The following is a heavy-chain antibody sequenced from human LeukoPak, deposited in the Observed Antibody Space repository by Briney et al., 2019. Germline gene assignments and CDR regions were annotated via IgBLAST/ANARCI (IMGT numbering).Heavy chain of an antibody. J-gene: IGHJ4*02. CDR2: IRYDGSNK. Sequence: GGSLRLSCAASGFTFSSYGMHWVRQAPGKGLEWVAFIRYDGSNKYYADSVKGRFTISRDNSKSTLYLQMNSLRAEDTAVYYCAKPRTSPAYFDYWGQGTLVTVSS. CDR3: AKPRTSPAYFDY. V-gene: IGHV3-30*02. D-gene: IGHD2-2*01. CDR1: GFTFSSYG.